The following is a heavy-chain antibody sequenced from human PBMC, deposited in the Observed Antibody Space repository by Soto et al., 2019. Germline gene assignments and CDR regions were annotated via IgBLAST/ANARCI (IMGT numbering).Heavy chain of an antibody. D-gene: IGHD2-21*01. CDR2: INPSGGST. CDR3: ARVPIPWVDYYYGMDV. V-gene: IGHV1-46*01. J-gene: IGHJ6*02. Sequence: ASVKVSCKASGYTFTSYYMHWVRQAPGQGLEWMGIINPSGGSTSYAQKFQGRVTMTRDTSTSTVYKELSSLRSEDTAVYYCARVPIPWVDYYYGMDVWGQGTTVTVSS. CDR1: GYTFTSYY.